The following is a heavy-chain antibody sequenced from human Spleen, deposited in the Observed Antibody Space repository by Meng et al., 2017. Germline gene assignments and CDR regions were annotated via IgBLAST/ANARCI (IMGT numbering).Heavy chain of an antibody. V-gene: IGHV4-61*01. CDR2: IYYSGST. J-gene: IGHJ4*02. D-gene: IGHD3-3*01. CDR1: GGAVSIGSYY. Sequence: LRVPGSGPSLVRPSETSSLPCTVSGGAVSIGSYYWSWIRQPPGKGLEWIGYIYYSGSTNYNPSLKSRVTISVDTSKNQFSLKLSSVTAADTAVYYCARQTKYDFWIIHWGQGTLVTVSS. CDR3: ARQTKYDFWIIH.